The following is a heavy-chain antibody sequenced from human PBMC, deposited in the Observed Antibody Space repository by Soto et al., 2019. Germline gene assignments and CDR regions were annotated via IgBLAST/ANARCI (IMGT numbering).Heavy chain of an antibody. Sequence: SETLSLTCAVSGGSISSGGYSWSWIRQPPGKGLEWIGYIYHSGSTYYNPSLKSRVTISVDRSKNQFSLKLSSVTAADTAVYYCARVLREQWLDYYYYGMDVWGQGTTVTVSS. V-gene: IGHV4-30-2*01. CDR1: GGSISSGGYS. J-gene: IGHJ6*02. CDR3: ARVLREQWLDYYYYGMDV. CDR2: IYHSGST. D-gene: IGHD6-19*01.